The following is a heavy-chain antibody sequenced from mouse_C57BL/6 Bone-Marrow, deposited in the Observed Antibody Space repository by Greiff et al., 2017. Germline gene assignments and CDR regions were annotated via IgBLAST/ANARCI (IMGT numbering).Heavy chain of an antibody. J-gene: IGHJ2*01. CDR2: ISYDGSN. Sequence: VQLKESGPGLVKPSQSLSLTCSVTGYSITSGYYWNWIRQFPGNKLEWMGYISYDGSNNYNPSLKNRISITRDTSKNQFFLKLNSVTTEDTATYYCARGTVVAFYFDYWGQGTTLTVSS. V-gene: IGHV3-6*01. D-gene: IGHD1-1*01. CDR1: GYSITSGYY. CDR3: ARGTVVAFYFDY.